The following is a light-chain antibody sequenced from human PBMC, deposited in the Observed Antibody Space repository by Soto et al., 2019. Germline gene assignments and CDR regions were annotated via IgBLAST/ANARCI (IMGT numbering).Light chain of an antibody. Sequence: EIVLTQSPGTLSLSPGERATLSCRASQSVSSSYLAWYQQKPGQAPRLLIYVASGRATGIPDRFSGSGSGTDFTLTISRLEPEDFAVYYCQQYGSSPTWTFGQGTKVEIK. CDR3: QQYGSSPTWT. CDR1: QSVSSSY. J-gene: IGKJ1*01. CDR2: VAS. V-gene: IGKV3-20*01.